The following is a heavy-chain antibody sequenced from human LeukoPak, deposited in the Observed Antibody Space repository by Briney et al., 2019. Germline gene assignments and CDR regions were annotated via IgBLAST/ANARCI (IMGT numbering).Heavy chain of an antibody. V-gene: IGHV1-18*01. Sequence: ASVKVSCKASGYTFTSYGISWVRQAPGQGLEWMGRISAYNGNTNYAQKLQGRVTMTTDTSTSTAYMELRSLRSDDTAVYYCARDNTEWLACDYWGQGTLVTVSS. J-gene: IGHJ4*02. CDR2: ISAYNGNT. CDR3: ARDNTEWLACDY. CDR1: GYTFTSYG. D-gene: IGHD6-19*01.